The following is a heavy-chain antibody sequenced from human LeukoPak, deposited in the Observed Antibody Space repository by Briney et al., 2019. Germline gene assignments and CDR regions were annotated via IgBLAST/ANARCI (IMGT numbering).Heavy chain of an antibody. CDR1: GGTFSSYA. CDR3: ARRHCSTTSCYYGWFDP. CDR2: IIPIFGTA. J-gene: IGHJ5*02. Sequence: ASVTVSCTASGGTFSSYAISWVRQAPGQGLEWMGGIIPIFGTANYAQKFQGRVTITADESTSTAYMELSSLRSEVTAVYYCARRHCSTTSCYYGWFDPWGQGTLVTVSS. D-gene: IGHD2-2*01. V-gene: IGHV1-69*13.